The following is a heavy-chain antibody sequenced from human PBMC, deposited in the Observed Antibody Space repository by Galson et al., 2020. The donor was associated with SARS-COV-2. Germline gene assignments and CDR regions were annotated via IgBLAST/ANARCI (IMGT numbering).Heavy chain of an antibody. J-gene: IGHJ3*02. CDR1: GFTFDDYG. V-gene: IGHV3-20*01. CDR2: INWHGGST. CDR3: AREVYYYDSSGYSTPPDAFDI. D-gene: IGHD3-22*01. Sequence: GESLKISCAASGFTFDDYGMSWVRQAPGKGLEWVSGINWHGGSTGYADSVKGRFTISRDNAKNSLYLQMNSLRAEDTALYHCAREVYYYDSSGYSTPPDAFDIWGQGTMVTVSS.